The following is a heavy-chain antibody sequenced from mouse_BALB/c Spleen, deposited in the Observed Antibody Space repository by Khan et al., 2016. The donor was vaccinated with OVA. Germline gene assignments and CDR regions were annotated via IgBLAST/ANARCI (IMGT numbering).Heavy chain of an antibody. Sequence: QVQLKESGAELVRPGTSVKMSCKTAGYTFTNYWIGWVKQRPGHGLEWFGDIYPGSGNTQYTEKFKGKASLTADTSSSTAYMHLSSLTSEDSAISYCARAYDYGISYGTMQAWGQGTSVTVAS. CDR3: ARAYDYGISYGTMQA. V-gene: IGHV1-63*02. J-gene: IGHJ2*02. D-gene: IGHD1-1*01. CDR1: GYTFTNYW. CDR2: IYPGSGNT.